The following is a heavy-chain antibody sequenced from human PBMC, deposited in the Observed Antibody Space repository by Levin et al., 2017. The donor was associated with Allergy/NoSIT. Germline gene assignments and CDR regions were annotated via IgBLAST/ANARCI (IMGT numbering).Heavy chain of an antibody. Sequence: AASVKVSCKASGGTFSSYAISWVRQAPGQGLEWMGGIIPIFGTANYAQKFQGRVTITADKSTSTAYMELSSLRSEDTAVYYCARGHRYCSGGSCYLNWFDPWGQGTLVTVSS. CDR1: GGTFSSYA. J-gene: IGHJ5*02. V-gene: IGHV1-69*06. CDR2: IIPIFGTA. CDR3: ARGHRYCSGGSCYLNWFDP. D-gene: IGHD2-15*01.